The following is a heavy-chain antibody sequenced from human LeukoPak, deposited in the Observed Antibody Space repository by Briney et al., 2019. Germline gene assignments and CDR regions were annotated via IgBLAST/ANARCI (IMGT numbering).Heavy chain of an antibody. D-gene: IGHD6-13*01. Sequence: PSETLSLTCTVSGGSISDYYWSWIRQPPGKGLEFIGYIYYSGSTNYSPSLESRVTISVDTSKNQFSLKLSSVTAADTAVYYCTGRLPLTYSSSWYRDYWGQGTLVTVSS. CDR1: GGSISDYY. CDR2: IYYSGST. J-gene: IGHJ4*02. V-gene: IGHV4-59*01. CDR3: TGRLPLTYSSSWYRDY.